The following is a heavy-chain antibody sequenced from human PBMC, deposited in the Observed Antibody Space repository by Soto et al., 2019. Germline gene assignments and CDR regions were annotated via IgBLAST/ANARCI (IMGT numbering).Heavy chain of an antibody. CDR1: GGSISSSSYY. J-gene: IGHJ6*02. Sequence: PSETLSLTCTVSGGSISSSSYYWGWIRQPPGKGLEWIGSIYYSGSTYYNPSLKSRVTISVDTSKNQFSLKLSSVTAADTAVYYCATTTVAKYGMDVWGQGTTVTVSS. CDR3: ATTTVAKYGMDV. CDR2: IYYSGST. D-gene: IGHD4-17*01. V-gene: IGHV4-39*01.